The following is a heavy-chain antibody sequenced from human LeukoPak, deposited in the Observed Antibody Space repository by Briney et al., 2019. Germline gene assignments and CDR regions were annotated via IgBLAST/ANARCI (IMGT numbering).Heavy chain of an antibody. CDR2: ISWNSGSI. CDR1: GFTFDDYA. CDR3: AKDIEYYDSSGYYGAFDI. J-gene: IGHJ3*02. D-gene: IGHD3-22*01. V-gene: IGHV3-9*01. Sequence: GGSLRLPCAASGFTFDDYAMHWVRQAPGKGLEWVSGISWNSGSIGYADSVKGRFTISRDNAKNSLYLQMNSLRAEDTALYYCAKDIEYYDSSGYYGAFDIWGQGTMVTVSS.